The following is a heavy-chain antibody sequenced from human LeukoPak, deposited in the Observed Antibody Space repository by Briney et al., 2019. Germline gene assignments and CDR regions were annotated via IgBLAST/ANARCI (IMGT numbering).Heavy chain of an antibody. CDR1: GYTFTGYY. CDR2: INPNSGGT. V-gene: IGHV1-2*02. Sequence: GASVKVSCKASGYTFTGYYMHWVRQAPGQGLEWMGWINPNSGGTNYAQKFQGRVTMTRDTSISTAYMELSRLRSDDTAVYYCAREYCTNGVCQNFDYWGQGTLVTVSS. D-gene: IGHD2-8*01. J-gene: IGHJ4*02. CDR3: AREYCTNGVCQNFDY.